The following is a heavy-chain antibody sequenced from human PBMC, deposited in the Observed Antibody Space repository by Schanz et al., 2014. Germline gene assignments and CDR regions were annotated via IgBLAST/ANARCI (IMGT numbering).Heavy chain of an antibody. CDR2: VCYDGSKK. CDR1: GFTFSSYG. CDR3: VKDLQRELLRDDHYYGMDV. Sequence: LVESGGGVVQPGRSLRLSCAASGFTFSSYGMHWVRQVPGKGLEWVAVVCYDGSKKYYADSVKGRFTTSRDNSKNKMYLQITSLSAEDTAVYYCVKDLQRELLRDDHYYGMDVWGQGTTVTVSS. V-gene: IGHV3-33*06. D-gene: IGHD1-26*01. J-gene: IGHJ6*02.